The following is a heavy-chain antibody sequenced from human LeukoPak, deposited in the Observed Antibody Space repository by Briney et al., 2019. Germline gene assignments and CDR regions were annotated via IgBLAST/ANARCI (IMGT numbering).Heavy chain of an antibody. CDR3: ARDWGRYCSSTSCYSPWFDP. V-gene: IGHV3-21*01. CDR1: GFTFSSYS. D-gene: IGHD2-2*01. J-gene: IGHJ5*02. CDR2: ISSSSSYI. Sequence: GGSLRLSCAASGFTFSSYSMNWVRQAPGKGLEWVSSISSSSSYIYYADSVKGRFTISRDNAKNSLYLQMNSLRAEDTAVYYCARDWGRYCSSTSCYSPWFDPWGQGTLVTDSS.